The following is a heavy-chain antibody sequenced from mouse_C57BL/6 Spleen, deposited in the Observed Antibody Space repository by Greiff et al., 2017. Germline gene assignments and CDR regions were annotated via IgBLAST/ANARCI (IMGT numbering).Heavy chain of an antibody. CDR1: GYTFSSYT. CDR2: ISGGGGNT. V-gene: IGHV5-9*01. CDR3: ARQYGNPWFAY. D-gene: IGHD2-10*02. J-gene: IGHJ3*01. Sequence: EVKLVESGGGLVKPGGSLKLSCAASGYTFSSYTMSWVRQTPGKRLEWVATISGGGGNTYYPDRVKGRFTISRDNAKNTLYLQMSSLRSEDTALYYCARQYGNPWFAYWGQGTLVTVSA.